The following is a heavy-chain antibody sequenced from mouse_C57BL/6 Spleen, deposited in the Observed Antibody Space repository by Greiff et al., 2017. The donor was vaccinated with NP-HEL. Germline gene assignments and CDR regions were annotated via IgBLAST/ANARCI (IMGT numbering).Heavy chain of an antibody. J-gene: IGHJ2*01. CDR1: GFSLTSYG. V-gene: IGHV2-2*01. D-gene: IGHD1-1*01. CDR3: ARNSYYGKGDFFDY. Sequence: VMLVESGPGLVQPSQSLSITCTVSGFSLTSYGVHWVRQSPGKGLEWLGVIWSGGSTDYNAAFISRLSISKDNSKSQVFFKMNSLQADDTAIYYCARNSYYGKGDFFDYWGQGTTLTVSS. CDR2: IWSGGST.